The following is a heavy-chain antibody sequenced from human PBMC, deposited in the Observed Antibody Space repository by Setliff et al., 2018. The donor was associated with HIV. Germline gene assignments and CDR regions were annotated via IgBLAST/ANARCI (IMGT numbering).Heavy chain of an antibody. CDR1: GFTFSDYG. D-gene: IGHD1-26*01. CDR3: AKEGVGSWIDY. Sequence: LRLSCEASGFTFSDYGMHWVRQASGKGLEWLTFIRNDASNTYYADSVKGRFTISRDSSKNTLYLQMDSLRTEDTAVYYCAKEGVGSWIDYWGQGTLVTVSS. CDR2: IRNDASNT. J-gene: IGHJ4*02. V-gene: IGHV3-30*02.